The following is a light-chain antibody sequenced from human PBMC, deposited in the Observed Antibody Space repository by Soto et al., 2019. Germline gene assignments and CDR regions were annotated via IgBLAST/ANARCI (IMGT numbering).Light chain of an antibody. CDR2: GNG. V-gene: IGLV1-40*01. CDR3: QSYDSSLSGSEV. J-gene: IGLJ1*01. Sequence: QSVLTQPPSVSGAPGQRVTISCTGSSSNIGAGHDVHWYQHVPGTAPKLLIYGNGNRPSGVPDRFSGSKSGTSASLAITGLQAEDEADYYCQSYDSSLSGSEVFGTGTKLTVL. CDR1: SSNIGAGHD.